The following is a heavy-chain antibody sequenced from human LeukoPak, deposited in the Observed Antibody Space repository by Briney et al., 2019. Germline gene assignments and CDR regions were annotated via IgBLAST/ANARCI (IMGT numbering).Heavy chain of an antibody. CDR2: IIPIFGTA. J-gene: IGHJ4*02. D-gene: IGHD3-10*01. CDR1: GGTFSSYA. V-gene: IGHV1-69*13. CDR3: ARVWRFGELSLDY. Sequence: SVKVSCKASGGTFSSYAISWVRQAPGQGLEWMGGIIPIFGTANYAQKFQGRATITADESTSTAYMELSSLRSEDTAVYYCARVWRFGELSLDYWGQGTLVTVSS.